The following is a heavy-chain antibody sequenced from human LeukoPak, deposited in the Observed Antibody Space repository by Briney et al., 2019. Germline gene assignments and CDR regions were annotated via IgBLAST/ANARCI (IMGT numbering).Heavy chain of an antibody. J-gene: IGHJ4*02. Sequence: GASVKVSCKASGYTFIGYYMHWVRQAPGQGLEWMGWVNPHSGGTNSEQNFQGRVTMSRDTSISTVYMELSRLRSDDTALYYCAREGVIGDGYNFLDYWGQGTLVTVSS. D-gene: IGHD5-24*01. CDR2: VNPHSGGT. V-gene: IGHV1-2*02. CDR3: AREGVIGDGYNFLDY. CDR1: GYTFIGYY.